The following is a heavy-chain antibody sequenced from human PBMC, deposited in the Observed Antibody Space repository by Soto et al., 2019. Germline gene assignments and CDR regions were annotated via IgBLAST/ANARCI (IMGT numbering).Heavy chain of an antibody. J-gene: IGHJ4*02. V-gene: IGHV1-18*01. D-gene: IGHD3-10*01. Sequence: ASVKVSCKASGNTFASHGFSWVRQAPGQGLEWMGWISGFNGQTNYALKFQGRVTLTTDTSTSTAYMELRSLRSDDTAVYFCARVDPSGVAVVRAYWGQGTPVTVSS. CDR2: ISGFNGQT. CDR1: GNTFASHG. CDR3: ARVDPSGVAVVRAY.